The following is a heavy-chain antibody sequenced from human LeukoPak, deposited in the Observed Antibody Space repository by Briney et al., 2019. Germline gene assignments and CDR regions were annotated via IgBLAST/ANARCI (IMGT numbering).Heavy chain of an antibody. CDR1: GGSFSGYY. J-gene: IGHJ2*01. CDR3: ARGSRGSLPVYFDL. Sequence: PSETLSLTCAVYGGSFSGYYWSWIRQPPGKGLEWIGEINHSGSTNYNPSLKSRVTISVDTSKNQFSLKLSAVTAADTAVYYCARGSRGSLPVYFDLWGRGTLVTVSS. CDR2: INHSGST. V-gene: IGHV4-34*01. D-gene: IGHD3-10*01.